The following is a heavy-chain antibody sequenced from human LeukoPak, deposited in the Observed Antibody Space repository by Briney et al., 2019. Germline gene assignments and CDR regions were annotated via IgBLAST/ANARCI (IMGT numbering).Heavy chain of an antibody. CDR2: IYYSGST. J-gene: IGHJ6*02. D-gene: IGHD6-13*01. CDR1: GGSISSGDYY. CDR3: ARDSPVAAAGRYYGMDV. Sequence: SETLSLTCTVSGGSISSGDYYWSWIRQPPGKGLEWIGYIYYSGSTYYNPSLKSRVTISVDTSKDQFSLKLSSVTAADTAVYYCARDSPVAAAGRYYGMDVWGQGTTVTVSS. V-gene: IGHV4-30-4*01.